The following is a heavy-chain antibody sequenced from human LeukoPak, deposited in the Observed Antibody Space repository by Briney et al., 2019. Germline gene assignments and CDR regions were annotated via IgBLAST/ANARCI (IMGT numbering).Heavy chain of an antibody. D-gene: IGHD4-17*01. J-gene: IGHJ4*02. CDR1: GGSISSSSYY. CDR3: ARFGFTVTTRRYCT. V-gene: IGHV4-39*07. CDR2: IYYSGST. Sequence: SETLSLTCTVSGGSISSSSYYWGWIRQPSGKGLEWIGSIYYSGSTYYNPSLKSRVTISVDTSKNQFSLKLSSVTAADTAVYYCARFGFTVTTRRYCTWGQGTLVTVSS.